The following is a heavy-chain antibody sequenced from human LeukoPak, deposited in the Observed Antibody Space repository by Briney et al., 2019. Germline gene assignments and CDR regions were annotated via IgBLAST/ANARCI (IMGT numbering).Heavy chain of an antibody. V-gene: IGHV4-30-2*01. CDR2: IYHSGST. CDR3: ARGREVLLWFGEGGWFDP. J-gene: IGHJ5*02. D-gene: IGHD3-10*01. CDR1: GGSISSGGYS. Sequence: SETVSLTCAVSGGSISSGGYSWSWIRQPPGKGLERIGYIYHSGSTYYNPSLKSRVTISVDRSKNQFSLKLSSVTAADTAVYYCARGREVLLWFGEGGWFDPWGQGTLVTVSS.